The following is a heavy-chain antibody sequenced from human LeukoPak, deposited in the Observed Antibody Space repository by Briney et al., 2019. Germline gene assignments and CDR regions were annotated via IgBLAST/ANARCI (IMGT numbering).Heavy chain of an antibody. D-gene: IGHD5-12*01. V-gene: IGHV4-39*01. CDR2: VYYGRTT. J-gene: IGHJ5*01. CDR3: VRHDGRGGATMGAFDS. Sequence: SETLSLTCTISAASFISSSHHWGWIRQSPGKGLEWIGTVYYGRTTYYNPSLDGRVTISLDTSANHFSLQLNSVTAADTAVYYCVRHDGRGGATMGAFDSWGQGSLVTVSS. CDR1: AASFISSSHH.